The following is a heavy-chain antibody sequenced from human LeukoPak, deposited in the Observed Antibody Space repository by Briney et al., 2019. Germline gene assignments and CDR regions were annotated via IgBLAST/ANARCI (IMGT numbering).Heavy chain of an antibody. D-gene: IGHD3-9*01. CDR1: GFIVSNTY. J-gene: IGHJ6*02. CDR2: IYHGGST. V-gene: IGHV3-53*01. CDR3: ARGPNYDILTGYYYYYYYGMDV. Sequence: GGSLRLSCAGSGFIVSNTYMTWVRQAPGEGLNWVSVIYHGGSTYYADSVKGRFIISRDNSKNTVYLQMNSLRVEDTAVYYCARGPNYDILTGYYYYYYYGMDVWGQGTTVTVSS.